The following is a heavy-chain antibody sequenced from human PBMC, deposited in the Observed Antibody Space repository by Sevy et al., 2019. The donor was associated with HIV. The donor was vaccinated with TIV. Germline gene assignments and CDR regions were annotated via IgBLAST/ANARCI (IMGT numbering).Heavy chain of an antibody. CDR3: ARSISWYASFDS. V-gene: IGHV1-69*13. Sequence: ASVKVSCKASGGTFRNYAISWVRQAPGQGLEWMGGIIPMFETANYVQKFQGRVTITADESTSTAYMELSSLGPEDTAVYYCARSISWYASFDSWGQGTLVTVSS. CDR1: GGTFRNYA. J-gene: IGHJ4*02. CDR2: IIPMFETA. D-gene: IGHD6-13*01.